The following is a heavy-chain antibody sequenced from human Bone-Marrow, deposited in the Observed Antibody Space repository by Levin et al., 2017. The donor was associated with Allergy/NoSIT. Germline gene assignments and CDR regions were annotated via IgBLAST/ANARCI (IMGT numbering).Heavy chain of an antibody. CDR2: TRNRANSYTT. CDR3: ARVGALGTRGYLDN. V-gene: IGHV3-72*01. Sequence: GGSLRLSCAASGFTFSDHYMDWVRQAPGKGLEWVGRTRNRANSYTTEYAASVKGRFAISRDDSKNSLYLQMNGLKTEDTAVYYCARVGALGTRGYLDNWGQGTLVTVSS. D-gene: IGHD6-13*01. CDR1: GFTFSDHY. J-gene: IGHJ4*02.